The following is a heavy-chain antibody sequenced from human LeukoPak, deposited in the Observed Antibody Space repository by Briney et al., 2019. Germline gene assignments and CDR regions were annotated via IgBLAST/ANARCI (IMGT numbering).Heavy chain of an antibody. J-gene: IGHJ6*03. CDR1: GGSISSYY. CDR2: IYYSGST. D-gene: IGHD1-26*01. CDR3: ARVFRSGSNYYYYYMDV. Sequence: PSETLSLTCTVSGGSISSYYWSWIRQPPGKGLEWIGYIYYSGSTNYNPSLKSRVTIPVDTSKNQFSLKLSSVTAADTAVYYCARVFRSGSNYYYYYMDVWGKGTTVTISS. V-gene: IGHV4-59*01.